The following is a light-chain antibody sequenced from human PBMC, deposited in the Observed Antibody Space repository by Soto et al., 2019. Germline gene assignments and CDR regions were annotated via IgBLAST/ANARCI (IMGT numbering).Light chain of an antibody. CDR1: QRISSW. J-gene: IGKJ4*01. CDR3: QQYNSNPLT. CDR2: KAY. Sequence: DIPMTQSPSTLSASVGDRVTITCRASQRISSWLAWYQQKPGKVPKLLIYKAYSLESGVPSRFSGSGSGTEFTLTISSLQPDDFATYYCQQYNSNPLTFGGGTKVEIK. V-gene: IGKV1-5*03.